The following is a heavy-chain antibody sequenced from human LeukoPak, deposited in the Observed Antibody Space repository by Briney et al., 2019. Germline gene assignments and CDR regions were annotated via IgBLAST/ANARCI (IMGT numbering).Heavy chain of an antibody. V-gene: IGHV4-61*05. CDR2: IYYSGST. Sequence: SETLSLTCTVSGGSISSSSHYWSWIRQPPGKGLEWIGYIYYSGSTNYNPSLKSRVTISVDTSKNQFSLKLSSVTAADTAVYYCARHRDCSGGSCYSDAFDIWSQGTMVTVSS. CDR3: ARHRDCSGGSCYSDAFDI. CDR1: GGSISSSSHY. D-gene: IGHD2-15*01. J-gene: IGHJ3*02.